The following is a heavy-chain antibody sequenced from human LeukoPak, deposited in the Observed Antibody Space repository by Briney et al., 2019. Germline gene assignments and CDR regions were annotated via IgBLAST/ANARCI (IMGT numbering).Heavy chain of an antibody. J-gene: IGHJ4*02. CDR3: ARSYNFDY. D-gene: IGHD5-18*01. V-gene: IGHV3-74*01. Sequence: GGPLRLSCAASGFTFSSYWMHCVRQAPGKGLVWVLRINSGGSSTSYADSVKGRFTISRDNAKNTLYLQMNSLRAEDTAVYYCARSYNFDYWGQGTLVTVSS. CDR2: INSGGSST. CDR1: GFTFSSYW.